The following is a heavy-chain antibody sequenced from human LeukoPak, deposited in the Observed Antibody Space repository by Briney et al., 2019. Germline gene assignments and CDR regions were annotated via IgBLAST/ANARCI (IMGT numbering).Heavy chain of an antibody. CDR2: VNLQGST. J-gene: IGHJ4*02. Sequence: SETLSLTCAVSGGSFSGYYWSWIRQPPGKGLEWIGEVNLQGSTNYNPSLMRRVAISVDTSANHVSLQLTSVTAADTAVYYCAREGGPYRPLDYSGQGTLVTVSS. V-gene: IGHV4-34*01. CDR3: AREGGPYRPLDY. CDR1: GGSFSGYY.